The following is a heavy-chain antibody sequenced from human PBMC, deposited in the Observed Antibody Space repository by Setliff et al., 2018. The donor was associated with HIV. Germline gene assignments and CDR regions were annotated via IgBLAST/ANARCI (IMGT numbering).Heavy chain of an antibody. J-gene: IGHJ1*01. CDR1: GFTFSSYA. V-gene: IGHV3-23*01. Sequence: SLRLSCATSGFTFSSYAMSWVRQAPGKGLEWVSGISGSGGSTYYADSVKGRFTISRDNSKNTLYLQMNSLRAEDTAVYYCAKVSSSSMAFQHWGQGTLVTVSS. CDR3: AKVSSSSMAFQH. D-gene: IGHD6-6*01. CDR2: ISGSGGST.